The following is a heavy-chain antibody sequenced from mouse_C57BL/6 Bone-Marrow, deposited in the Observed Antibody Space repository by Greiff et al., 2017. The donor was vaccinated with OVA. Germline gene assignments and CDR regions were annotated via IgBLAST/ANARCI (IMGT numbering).Heavy chain of an antibody. Sequence: VQLQQSGPSLVRPSQTLSLTCTVTGFSINSDCYWIWIRQFPGNKLEYIGYTFYSGITYYNPSLDSRTYITRDTSKNQFSLKLSSVTTEDTATYYCARIYYSKYYYAMDYWGQGTSVTVSS. CDR3: ARIYYSKYYYAMDY. V-gene: IGHV3-3*01. CDR2: TFYSGIT. J-gene: IGHJ4*01. CDR1: GFSINSDCY. D-gene: IGHD2-5*01.